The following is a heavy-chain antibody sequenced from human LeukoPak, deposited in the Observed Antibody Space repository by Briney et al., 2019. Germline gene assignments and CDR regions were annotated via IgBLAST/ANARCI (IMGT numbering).Heavy chain of an antibody. V-gene: IGHV4-59*02. CDR3: ASRKLGNDY. D-gene: IGHD7-27*01. CDR2: IYYTGT. J-gene: IGHJ4*02. Sequence: NPSETLSLTCTVSGGSVTDYYWSWIRQSPGKGLEWIGYIYYTGTSYNPSLKSRVTISADTSKNQFSLKLLSVTAADTAVYYCASRKLGNDYWGQGTLVTVSS. CDR1: GGSVTDYY.